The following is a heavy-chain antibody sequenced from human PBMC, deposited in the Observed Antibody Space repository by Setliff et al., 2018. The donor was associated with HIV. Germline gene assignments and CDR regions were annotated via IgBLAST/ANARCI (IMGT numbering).Heavy chain of an antibody. J-gene: IGHJ6*02. Sequence: PGGSLRLSCAASGFTFSTYWMHWVRQAPGKGLVWVSHINNDGRKTTYADSVKGRFTISRDNAKNSLYLQMDSLRVEDTTVYYCTRKLAPGHGMDVWGQGTTVTVS. CDR1: GFTFSTYW. V-gene: IGHV3-74*03. D-gene: IGHD3-3*02. CDR3: TRKLAPGHGMDV. CDR2: INNDGRKT.